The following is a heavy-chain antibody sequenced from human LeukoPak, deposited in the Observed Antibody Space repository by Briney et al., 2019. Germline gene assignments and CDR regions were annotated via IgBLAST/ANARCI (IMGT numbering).Heavy chain of an antibody. CDR3: ARDRSYDSSGPDY. Sequence: GRSPRLSCAASGFTFSSYAMHWVRQAPGKGLEWVAVISFDGRNRYYADSVKGRFSISRDDSKNTLYLQMNSLRAEDTAVYYCARDRSYDSSGPDYWGQGTQVTVSS. V-gene: IGHV3-30*04. CDR1: GFTFSSYA. CDR2: ISFDGRNR. J-gene: IGHJ4*02. D-gene: IGHD3-22*01.